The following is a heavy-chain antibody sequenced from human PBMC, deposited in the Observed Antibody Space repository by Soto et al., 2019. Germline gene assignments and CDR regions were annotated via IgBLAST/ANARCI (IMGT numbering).Heavy chain of an antibody. CDR2: IIPIFGTA. V-gene: IGHV1-69*13. CDR1: GGTFSSYA. J-gene: IGHJ4*02. Sequence: ASVKVSCKASGGTFSSYAISWVRQAPGQGLEWMGGIIPIFGTANYAQKFQGRVTITADESTSTAYMELSSLRSEDTAVYYCARDISEMAYYYFDYWGQGTLVTVSS. D-gene: IGHD3-10*01. CDR3: ARDISEMAYYYFDY.